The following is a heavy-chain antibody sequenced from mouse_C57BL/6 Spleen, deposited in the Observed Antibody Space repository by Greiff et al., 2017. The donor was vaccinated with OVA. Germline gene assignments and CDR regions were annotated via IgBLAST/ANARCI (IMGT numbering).Heavy chain of an antibody. Sequence: EVKVVESGGGLVQPGGSLSLSCAASGFTFTDYYMSWVRQPPGKALEWFGFIRNKANGYTTEYSVTVKGRFTIARDNSQSNLYPQKHALGAEDSATYYCARYNTVGAFDDWGKGTTLTVSS. CDR3: ARYNTVGAFDD. J-gene: IGHJ2*01. D-gene: IGHD1-1*01. V-gene: IGHV7-3*01. CDR2: IRNKANGYTT. CDR1: GFTFTDYY.